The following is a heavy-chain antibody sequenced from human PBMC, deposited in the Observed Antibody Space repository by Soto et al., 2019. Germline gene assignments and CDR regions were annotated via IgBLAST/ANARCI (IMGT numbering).Heavy chain of an antibody. CDR2: IYYSGST. CDR3: ASLRALYGGKTPFDY. V-gene: IGHV4-39*01. D-gene: IGHD4-17*01. Sequence: QLQLQESGPGLVKPSETLSLTCTVSGGSISSSSYYWGWIRQPPGKGLEWIGSIYYSGSTYYNPSLKSRVTISVDTSKNQFSLKLSSVTAADTAVYYCASLRALYGGKTPFDYWGQGTLVTVSS. CDR1: GGSISSSSYY. J-gene: IGHJ4*02.